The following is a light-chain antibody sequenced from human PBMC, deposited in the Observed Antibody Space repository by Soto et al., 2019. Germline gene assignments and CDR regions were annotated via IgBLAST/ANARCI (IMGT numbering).Light chain of an antibody. CDR3: QQCGGSPT. V-gene: IGKV3-15*01. J-gene: IGKJ1*01. Sequence: EIVLTQSPGTLSLSPGERATLSCRASQSLNSDLAWYQQKPGQAPRLLIYGASTRATGIPARFSGSESGTEFTLTINSLQSEDVAMYYCQQCGGSPTFGQGTKVDIK. CDR2: GAS. CDR1: QSLNSD.